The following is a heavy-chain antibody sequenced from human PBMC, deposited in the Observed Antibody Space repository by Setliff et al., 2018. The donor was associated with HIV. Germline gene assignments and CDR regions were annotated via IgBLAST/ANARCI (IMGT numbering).Heavy chain of an antibody. CDR1: GYTFTTYG. D-gene: IGHD2-15*01. J-gene: IGHJ4*02. Sequence: ASVKVSCKASGYTFTTYGITWVRQAPGQGLEWMGWISTYNGNTNYAQKFQGRVTMTTVTSTSTAYMELRSLRSDDAAVYYCAREAHGGNPWGDYWGQGTLVTVSS. V-gene: IGHV1-18*01. CDR2: ISTYNGNT. CDR3: AREAHGGNPWGDY.